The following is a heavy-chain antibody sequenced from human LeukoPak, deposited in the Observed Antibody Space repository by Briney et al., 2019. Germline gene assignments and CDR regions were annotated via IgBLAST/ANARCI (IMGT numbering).Heavy chain of an antibody. Sequence: GGSLRLSCAASGYTLNNYAMSWVRQAPGKGLEWVSSISSSSSYIYYADSVKGRFTISRDNAKNSLYLQMNSLRAEDTAVYYCARVNGVGATPWGQGTLVTVSS. CDR2: ISSSSSYI. CDR1: GYTLNNYA. V-gene: IGHV3-21*01. J-gene: IGHJ5*02. D-gene: IGHD1-26*01. CDR3: ARVNGVGATP.